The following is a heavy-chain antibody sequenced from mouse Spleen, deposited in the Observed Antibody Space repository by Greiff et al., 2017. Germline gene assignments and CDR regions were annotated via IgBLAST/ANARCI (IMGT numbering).Heavy chain of an antibody. CDR2: IWSGGST. CDR3: ARNQDGSSYGGAMDY. V-gene: IGHV2-2*01. CDR1: GFSLTSYG. J-gene: IGHJ4*01. Sequence: VKLVESGPGLVQPSQSLSITCTVSGFSLTSYGVHWVRQSPGKGLEWLGVIWSGGSTDYNAAFISRLSISKDNSKSQVFFKMNSLQADDTAIYYCARNQDGSSYGGAMDYWGQGTSVTVSS. D-gene: IGHD1-1*01.